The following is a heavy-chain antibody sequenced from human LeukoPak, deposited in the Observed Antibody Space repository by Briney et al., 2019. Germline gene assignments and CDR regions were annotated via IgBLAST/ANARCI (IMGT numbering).Heavy chain of an antibody. D-gene: IGHD6-19*01. CDR2: IKQDGSEK. Sequence: GGSLRLSCAASGFTFSSCWMNWVRQAPGKGLEWVANIKQDGSEKYYVDSVKGRFTISRDNAKNSLYLQMNSLRAEDTAVYYCAREYSSGWYGSDHWGQGTLVTVSS. CDR1: GFTFSSCW. CDR3: AREYSSGWYGSDH. V-gene: IGHV3-7*01. J-gene: IGHJ4*02.